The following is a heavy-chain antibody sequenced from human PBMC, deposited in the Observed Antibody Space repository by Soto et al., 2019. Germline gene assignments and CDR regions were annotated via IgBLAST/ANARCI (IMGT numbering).Heavy chain of an antibody. J-gene: IGHJ3*02. CDR2: ISYDGSNK. CDR1: GFTLSSYG. CDR3: ANIPYSWNGADAFDI. V-gene: IGHV3-30*18. Sequence: QVQLVESGGGVVQPGRSLRLSCAAYGFTLSSYGMHWVRQAPGKGMEWVAVISYDGSNKYYADSVKGRFTISRDNSKNTLYLQMNSLRAEDMAVYYCANIPYSWNGADAFDIWGQGTLVTVSS. D-gene: IGHD1-1*01.